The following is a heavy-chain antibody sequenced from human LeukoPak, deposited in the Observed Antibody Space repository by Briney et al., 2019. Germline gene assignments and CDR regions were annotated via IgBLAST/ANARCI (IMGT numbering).Heavy chain of an antibody. CDR3: AGGRTYSSSTLEDY. Sequence: GGSLRLSCAASGFTFSSYSMNWVRQAPGKGLEWVSYISSSSSTIYYADSVKGRFTISRDNAKNSLYLQMNSLRAEDTAVYYCAGGRTYSSSTLEDYWGQGTLVTVSS. J-gene: IGHJ4*02. CDR1: GFTFSSYS. CDR2: ISSSSSTI. D-gene: IGHD6-13*01. V-gene: IGHV3-48*01.